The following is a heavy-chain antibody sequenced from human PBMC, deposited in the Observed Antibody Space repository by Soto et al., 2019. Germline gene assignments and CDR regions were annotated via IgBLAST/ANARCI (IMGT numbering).Heavy chain of an antibody. D-gene: IGHD3-10*01. J-gene: IGHJ4*02. CDR1: GGSISSNTHY. CDR2: IYYSGTT. CDR3: ARFLAGYFDY. Sequence: SETLSLTCTVSGGSISSNTHYWGWIRQPPGRGLEWIGNIYYSGTTYYNPSLKSRVTISVDTSKNLFSLKLSSVTAADTAVFYCARFLAGYFDYWGQGTLVTVSS. V-gene: IGHV4-39*01.